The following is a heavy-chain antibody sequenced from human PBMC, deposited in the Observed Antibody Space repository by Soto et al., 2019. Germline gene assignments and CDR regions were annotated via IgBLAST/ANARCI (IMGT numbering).Heavy chain of an antibody. V-gene: IGHV1-46*01. CDR2: INPSSGSA. CDR3: ARDLEMAILHDAFDI. Sequence: QVQLVQSGAEVKEPGASVKLSCKASGYTFTNYYMHWVRQAPGQGLEWMGIINPSSGSAAYAQKFQGRVTMTRDRSTSTVYMEMSSLTSGDTAVYYCARDLEMAILHDAFDIWGQGTMVSVSS. D-gene: IGHD2-2*02. CDR1: GYTFTNYY. J-gene: IGHJ3*02.